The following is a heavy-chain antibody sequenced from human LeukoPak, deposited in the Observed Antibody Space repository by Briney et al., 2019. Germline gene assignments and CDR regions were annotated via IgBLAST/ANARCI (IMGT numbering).Heavy chain of an antibody. J-gene: IGHJ6*03. V-gene: IGHV3-23*01. CDR2: ISGSGGST. CDR1: GFTFSSYA. Sequence: GGSLRLSCAASGFTFSSYAMSWVRQAPGKGLEWVSAISGSGGSTYYADSVKGRFTISRDNSKNTLYLQMNSLRAEDTAVYYCAKDSVVPAAYYYYYMDVWGKGTTVTVSS. D-gene: IGHD2-2*01. CDR3: AKDSVVPAAYYYYYMDV.